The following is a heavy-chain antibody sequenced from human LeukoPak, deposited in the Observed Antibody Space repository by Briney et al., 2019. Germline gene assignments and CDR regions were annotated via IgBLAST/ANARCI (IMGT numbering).Heavy chain of an antibody. D-gene: IGHD6-19*01. Sequence: GGSLRLSCAAPGFMFHDYAIHWVRQAPGKGLGWVSLISGDGGSTFYADSVKGRFTISRDNSKNSLYLQMNSLRSDDTALYYCARESESSGWYDYWGQGTLVTVSS. CDR1: GFMFHDYA. J-gene: IGHJ4*02. V-gene: IGHV3-43*02. CDR2: ISGDGGST. CDR3: ARESESSGWYDY.